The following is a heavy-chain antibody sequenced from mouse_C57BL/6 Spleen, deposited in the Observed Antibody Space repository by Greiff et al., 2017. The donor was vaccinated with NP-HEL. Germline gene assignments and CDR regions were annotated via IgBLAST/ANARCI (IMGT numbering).Heavy chain of an antibody. CDR2: IDPEDGET. Sequence: EVQLVESGAELVKPGASVKLSCTASGFNIKDYYMHWVKQRTEQGLEWIGRIDPEDGETKYAQKFQGKATITADPSSNTAYLQLSSLTTEDTAVYYCAPYYGGAMDYWGQGTSVTVSS. D-gene: IGHD1-1*01. CDR3: APYYGGAMDY. CDR1: GFNIKDYY. V-gene: IGHV14-2*01. J-gene: IGHJ4*01.